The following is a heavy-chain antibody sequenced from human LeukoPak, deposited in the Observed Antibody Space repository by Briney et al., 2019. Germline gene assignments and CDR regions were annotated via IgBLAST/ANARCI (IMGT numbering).Heavy chain of an antibody. CDR1: GFTFDDYG. CDR3: ARGFRAFDF. J-gene: IGHJ3*01. Sequence: GGSLRLSCAASGFTFDDYGMSWVRQAPGKGLEWVTSISSTSTSIYHADSVKGRFTISRDNTKNSLYLQMNSLRAEDTAVYYCARGFRAFDFWAQGTVVTVSS. V-gene: IGHV3-21*01. CDR2: ISSTSTSI.